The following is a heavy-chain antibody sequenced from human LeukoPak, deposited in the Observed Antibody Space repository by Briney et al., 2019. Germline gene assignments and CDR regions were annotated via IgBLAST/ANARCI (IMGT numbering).Heavy chain of an antibody. V-gene: IGHV3-30*04. J-gene: IGHJ2*01. CDR3: ARGRYYAILTGLPRGGYFDL. CDR1: GFTFSSYA. D-gene: IGHD3-9*01. Sequence: GRSLRLSCAASGFTFSSYAMHWVRQAPGKGLEWVATISHDGTYKYYADSMKGRFTISRDKSKNTLDLQMISLRAEDTAVYLCARGRYYAILTGLPRGGYFDLWGRGTLVTVSS. CDR2: ISHDGTYK.